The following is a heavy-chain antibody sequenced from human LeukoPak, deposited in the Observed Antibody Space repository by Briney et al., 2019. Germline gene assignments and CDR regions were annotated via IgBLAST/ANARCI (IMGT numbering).Heavy chain of an antibody. CDR1: GFTFSSYW. V-gene: IGHV3-74*01. CDR3: ARGYNYGYWIDY. Sequence: GGSLRLSCAASGFTFSSYWMHWVRQAPGKGLGLVSRINTDGSSTSYVDSGKGRCNISRDNATNTLYLQMNSLRAEDTAVYYCARGYNYGYWIDYWGQGTLVTVSS. CDR2: INTDGSST. J-gene: IGHJ4*02. D-gene: IGHD5-18*01.